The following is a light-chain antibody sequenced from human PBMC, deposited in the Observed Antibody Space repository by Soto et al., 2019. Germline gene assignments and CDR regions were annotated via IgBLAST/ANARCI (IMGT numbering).Light chain of an antibody. V-gene: IGKV3-11*01. CDR3: QQHSHWPPWT. Sequence: EVVMTQSPASLSASPGERVTLSCRASQNIRSSLAWYQQRPGQAPRLLIYGASNRATGIPDRFSGSGSGTDFTLTISNLEPEDFAVYYCQQHSHWPPWTFGQGTKVDI. CDR2: GAS. J-gene: IGKJ1*01. CDR1: QNIRSS.